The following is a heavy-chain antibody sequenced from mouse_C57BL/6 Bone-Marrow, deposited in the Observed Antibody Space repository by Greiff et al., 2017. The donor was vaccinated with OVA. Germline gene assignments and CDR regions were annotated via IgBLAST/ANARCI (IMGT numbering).Heavy chain of an antibody. V-gene: IGHV5-15*01. J-gene: IGHJ4*01. CDR3: ARQLRLRGYYAMDY. D-gene: IGHD3-2*02. CDR1: GFTFSDYG. CDR2: ISNLAYSI. Sequence: EVQLVESGGGLVQPGGSLKLSCAASGFTFSDYGMAWVRQAPRKGPEWVAFISNLAYSIYYADTVTGRFTISRENAKNTLYLEMSSLRSEDTAMYYCARQLRLRGYYAMDYWGQGTSVTVSS.